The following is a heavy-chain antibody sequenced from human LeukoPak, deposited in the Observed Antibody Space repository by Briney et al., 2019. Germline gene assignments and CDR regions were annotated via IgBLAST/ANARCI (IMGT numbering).Heavy chain of an antibody. Sequence: ASVKVSCKVSGYTLTELSMHWVRQAPGKGLEWMGGFDPEDGETIYAQKFQGRVTMTEDTSTDTAYMELSSLRSEDTAVYYCATQYDPRSGFDYWGQGTLVTVSS. CDR3: ATQYDPRSGFDY. D-gene: IGHD3-3*01. J-gene: IGHJ4*02. V-gene: IGHV1-24*01. CDR2: FDPEDGET. CDR1: GYTLTELS.